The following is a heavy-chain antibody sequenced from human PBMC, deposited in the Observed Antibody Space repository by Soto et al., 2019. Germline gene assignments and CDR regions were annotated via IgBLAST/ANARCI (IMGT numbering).Heavy chain of an antibody. Sequence: PGGSLRLSCAASGFTFSSYWMSWVRQAPGKGLEWVANIKQDGSEKYYVDSVKGRFTISRDNAKNSLYLQMNSLRAEDTAVYYCARYKGCSSTSCYMAFDYWGQGTLVTVSS. D-gene: IGHD2-2*02. CDR3: ARYKGCSSTSCYMAFDY. CDR1: GFTFSSYW. V-gene: IGHV3-7*01. J-gene: IGHJ4*02. CDR2: IKQDGSEK.